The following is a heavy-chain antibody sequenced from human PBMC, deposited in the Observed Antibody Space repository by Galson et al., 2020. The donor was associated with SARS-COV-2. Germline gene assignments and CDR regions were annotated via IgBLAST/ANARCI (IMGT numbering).Heavy chain of an antibody. CDR2: IYTSGST. CDR3: ARDNLRWLRTIVIDAFDI. J-gene: IGHJ3*02. D-gene: IGHD5-12*01. Sequence: SETLSLTCTVSGGSISSGSYYWSWIRQPAGKGLEWIGRIYTSGSTNYNPSLKSRVTISVDTSKNQFSLKLSSVTAADTAVYYCARDNLRWLRTIVIDAFDIWGQGTMVTVSS. V-gene: IGHV4-61*02. CDR1: GGSISSGSYY.